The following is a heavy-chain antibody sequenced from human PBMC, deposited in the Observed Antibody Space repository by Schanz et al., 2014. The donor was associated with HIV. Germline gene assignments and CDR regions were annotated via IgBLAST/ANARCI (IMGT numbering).Heavy chain of an antibody. J-gene: IGHJ4*02. CDR2: ISHNGNND. CDR1: GFTFSTND. CDR3: AKAGLFFGQLWLGFFDY. V-gene: IGHV3-30*18. Sequence: QVHLVESGGGVVQPGRSLRLSCAASGFTFSTNDMHWVRQVPGKGLEWVAVISHNGNNDYYAESVKGRVTISRDNSKNTLYLQMNNLKTEDTAVYYCAKAGLFFGQLWLGFFDYWGQGAQVTVSP. D-gene: IGHD5-18*01.